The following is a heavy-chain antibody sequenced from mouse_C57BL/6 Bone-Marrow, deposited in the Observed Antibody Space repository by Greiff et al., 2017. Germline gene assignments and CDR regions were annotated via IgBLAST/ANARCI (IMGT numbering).Heavy chain of an antibody. CDR3: SRRNYGNFYFDY. CDR1: GYTFTSYW. D-gene: IGHD2-1*01. J-gene: IGHJ2*01. CDR2: IHPNSGST. Sequence: QVQLQQPGAELVKPGASVKLSCKASGYTFTSYWMHWVKQRPGQGLEWIGMIHPNSGSTNYNEKFKSKATLTVDKSSSTAYMQPSSLTSEYSAVYCCSRRNYGNFYFDYWGQGTTLTVSS. V-gene: IGHV1-64*01.